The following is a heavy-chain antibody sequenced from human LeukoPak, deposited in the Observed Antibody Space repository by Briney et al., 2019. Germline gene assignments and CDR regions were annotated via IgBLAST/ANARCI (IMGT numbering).Heavy chain of an antibody. CDR2: INWNSGSR. CDR3: AKAPVTSCRGAYCYPFDS. Sequence: GSLRLSCAASGFTFDDHGMSWVRQAPGKGLEWVSGINWNSGSRGYADSVKGRFTISRDNSKNTLYLQMNSLRAEDAAVYFCAKAPVTSCRGAYCYPFDSWGQGTLVTVSS. V-gene: IGHV3-20*04. D-gene: IGHD2-21*01. CDR1: GFTFDDHG. J-gene: IGHJ4*02.